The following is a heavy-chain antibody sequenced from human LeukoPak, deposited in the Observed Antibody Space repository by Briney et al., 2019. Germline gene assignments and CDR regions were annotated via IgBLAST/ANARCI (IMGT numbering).Heavy chain of an antibody. CDR3: AREGQSLYFDY. V-gene: IGHV3-33*01. CDR1: GFTFSSYG. Sequence: PGGSLRLSCAASGFTFSSYGMHWVRQAPGKGLEWVAVIWYDGSNKYYADSVKGRFTISRDNSKNTLYLQMNSLRAEDTAVYYCAREGQSLYFDYWGQGTLVTVSS. CDR2: IWYDGSNK. J-gene: IGHJ4*02.